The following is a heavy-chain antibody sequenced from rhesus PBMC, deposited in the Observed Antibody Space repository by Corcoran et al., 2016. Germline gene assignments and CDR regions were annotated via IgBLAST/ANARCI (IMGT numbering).Heavy chain of an antibody. V-gene: IGHV3S5*01. CDR1: GFTFSNYG. J-gene: IGHJ4*01. CDR3: AKHGDTYVWAFDY. CDR2: INSGGDGT. D-gene: IGHD1-38*01. Sequence: EVKVVETGGGLVQPGGALKLSCAASGFTFSNYGMSWVGQAPGKGLEWVSTINSGGDGTYYADSVKGRFTISRDNSKNTLSLQMNSLKTEDAAVYYCAKHGDTYVWAFDYWGQGVLVTVSS.